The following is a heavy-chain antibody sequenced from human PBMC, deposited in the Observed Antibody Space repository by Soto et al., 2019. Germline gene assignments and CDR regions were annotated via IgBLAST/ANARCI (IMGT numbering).Heavy chain of an antibody. Sequence: QVQLQESGPGLVKPSQTLSLTCTVSGGSITTGGYYWGWIRHLPGEGLEWIGHIFYTGTAYYNPSLGSLVTVSIDSSANHFSVHMYSLTAADTVFYYCARRFDDAPETVFNWFDPWGQGILVTVSS. CDR1: GGSITTGGYY. CDR2: IFYTGTA. V-gene: IGHV4-31*01. J-gene: IGHJ5*02. CDR3: ARRFDDAPETVFNWFDP. D-gene: IGHD3-9*01.